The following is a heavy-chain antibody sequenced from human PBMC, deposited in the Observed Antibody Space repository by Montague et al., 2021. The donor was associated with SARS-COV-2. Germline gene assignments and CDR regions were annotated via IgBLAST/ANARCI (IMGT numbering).Heavy chain of an antibody. CDR1: GFTFSSYG. CDR3: AKGSLHCSGGSCYLSATDY. J-gene: IGHJ4*02. Sequence: SLRLSCAASGFTFSSYGMHWVRQAPGKGLEWVAAISYDGSNKYYADSVKGRFTISRDNSKNTLYLQMNSLRAEDTAVYYCAKGSLHCSGGSCYLSATDYWGQGTLVTVSS. CDR2: ISYDGSNK. D-gene: IGHD2-15*01. V-gene: IGHV3-30*18.